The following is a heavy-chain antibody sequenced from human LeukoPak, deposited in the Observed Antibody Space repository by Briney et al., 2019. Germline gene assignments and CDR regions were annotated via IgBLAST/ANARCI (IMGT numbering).Heavy chain of an antibody. J-gene: IGHJ4*02. CDR2: ISGSGGST. V-gene: IGHV3-23*01. Sequence: GGSLRLSCAASGFTFSSYAMSWVRQAPGKGLEWVSAISGSGGSTYYADSVKGRFTISRDNAKNSLYLQMNSLRAEDTAVYYCARDLPSITMVRGVPDHWGQGTLVTVSS. CDR3: ARDLPSITMVRGVPDH. D-gene: IGHD3-10*01. CDR1: GFTFSSYA.